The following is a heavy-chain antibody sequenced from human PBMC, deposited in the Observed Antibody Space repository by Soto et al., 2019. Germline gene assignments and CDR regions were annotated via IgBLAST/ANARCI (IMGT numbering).Heavy chain of an antibody. V-gene: IGHV3-30*18. CDR1: GFTFSSYG. CDR3: AKGGYYYDRSSYQAVDV. Sequence: VQLLESGGGLVQPGGSLRLSCAASGFTFSSYGLSWVRQAPGKGLEWVAVISYDGSNKYYADSVKGRFTISRDNSKNTLYLQMNSLRAEDTAVYFCAKGGYYYDRSSYQAVDVWGQGTMVTVSS. J-gene: IGHJ3*01. D-gene: IGHD3-22*01. CDR2: ISYDGSNK.